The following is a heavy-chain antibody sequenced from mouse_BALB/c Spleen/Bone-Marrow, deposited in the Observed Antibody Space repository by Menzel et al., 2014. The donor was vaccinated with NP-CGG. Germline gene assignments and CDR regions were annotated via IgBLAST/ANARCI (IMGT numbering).Heavy chain of an antibody. V-gene: IGHV5-9-2*01. D-gene: IGHD2-4*01. CDR3: ARHAYYDQTEVSFVY. CDR1: GFTFNSYG. Sequence: VMLVESGGGLVKSGGSLKLSCAASGFTFNSYGMSWVRQTPEKRLEWVATISGGGSYTFYPDSVKGRFTISRDNAKNXLCLQLSSLRSEDAALYYCARHAYYDQTEVSFVYWGQGTLVTVSA. CDR2: ISGGGSYT. J-gene: IGHJ3*01.